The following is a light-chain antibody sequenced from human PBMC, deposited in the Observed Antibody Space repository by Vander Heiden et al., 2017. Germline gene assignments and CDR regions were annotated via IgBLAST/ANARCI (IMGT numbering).Light chain of an antibody. CDR2: EVS. J-gene: IGKJ1*01. V-gene: IGKV1-5*03. CDR1: QDIDRW. Sequence: DIQMTQSPSTLSASVGDRVAITCRASQDIDRWLAWFQQKPGRAPKLVIFEVSHLESGVPSRFSGSGSGTVFTLTISSLQPEDFATYYCQQYTSTSETFGQGTKVEIK. CDR3: QQYTSTSET.